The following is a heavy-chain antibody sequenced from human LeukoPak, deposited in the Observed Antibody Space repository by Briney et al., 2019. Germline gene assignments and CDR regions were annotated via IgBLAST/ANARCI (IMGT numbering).Heavy chain of an antibody. D-gene: IGHD5-12*01. CDR3: ARDKSTGIVATRIDY. Sequence: ASVKVSCKASGYTFTSYGISWVRQAPGQGLEWMGWINPNSGGTNYAQKFQGRVTMTRDTSISTAYMELSRLRSDDTAVYYCARDKSTGIVATRIDYWGQGTLVTVSS. V-gene: IGHV1-2*02. J-gene: IGHJ4*02. CDR2: INPNSGGT. CDR1: GYTFTSYG.